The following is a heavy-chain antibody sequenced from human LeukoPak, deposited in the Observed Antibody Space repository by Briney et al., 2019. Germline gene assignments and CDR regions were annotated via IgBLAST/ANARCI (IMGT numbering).Heavy chain of an antibody. Sequence: PSETLSLTCTVSDGSVSSSNWWSWVRQPPGKGLEWIGEIYHTGSTNYNPSLKSRVVISMDKSKNQFSLKLSSVTAADTAMYYCARYLEDWGQGTLVTVSS. J-gene: IGHJ4*02. CDR3: ARYLED. CDR1: DGSVSSSNW. V-gene: IGHV4-4*02. CDR2: IYHTGST.